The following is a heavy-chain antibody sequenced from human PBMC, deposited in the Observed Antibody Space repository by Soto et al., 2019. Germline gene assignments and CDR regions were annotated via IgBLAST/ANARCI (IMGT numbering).Heavy chain of an antibody. Sequence: QVQLQQWGAGLLKPSETLSLTCAVYGGSFSGYYWSWIRQPPGKGLEWIGEINHSGSTNYNPSLKSRVTISVDTSKNQFSLKLSSVTAADTAVYYCARGYPAARPGYYYMDVWGKGTTVTVSS. V-gene: IGHV4-34*01. J-gene: IGHJ6*03. CDR3: ARGYPAARPGYYYMDV. CDR2: INHSGST. D-gene: IGHD6-6*01. CDR1: GGSFSGYY.